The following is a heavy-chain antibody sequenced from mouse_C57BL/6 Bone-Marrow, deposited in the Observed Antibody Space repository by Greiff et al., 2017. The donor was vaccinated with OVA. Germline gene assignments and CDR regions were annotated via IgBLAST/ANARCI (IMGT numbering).Heavy chain of an antibody. Sequence: QVQLQQPGAELVKPGASVKLSCKASGYTFTSYWMHWVKQRPGQGLEWIGMIHPNSGSTNYNEKFKSKATLTVDKSSSTAYMQLSSLTSEDSAVYYCAPIYYDYPWFAYWGQGTLVTVSA. CDR3: APIYYDYPWFAY. J-gene: IGHJ3*01. CDR2: IHPNSGST. V-gene: IGHV1-64*01. CDR1: GYTFTSYW. D-gene: IGHD2-4*01.